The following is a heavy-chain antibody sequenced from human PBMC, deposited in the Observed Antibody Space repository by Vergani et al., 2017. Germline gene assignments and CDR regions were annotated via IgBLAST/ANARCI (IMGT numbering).Heavy chain of an antibody. CDR3: AMITIFGVVPPWFDP. J-gene: IGHJ5*02. CDR1: GGSVSSGSYY. Sequence: QVQLQESGPGLVKPSETLSLTCTVSGGSVSSGSYYWSWIRQPAGKGLEWIGYIYYSGSTNYNPSLKSRVTISVDTSKNQFSLKLSSVPAAYPSVYYCAMITIFGVVPPWFDPWGQGTLVTVSS. V-gene: IGHV4-61*10. CDR2: IYYSGST. D-gene: IGHD3-3*01.